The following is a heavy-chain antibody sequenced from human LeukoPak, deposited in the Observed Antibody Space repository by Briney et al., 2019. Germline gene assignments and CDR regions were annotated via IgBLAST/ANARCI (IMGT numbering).Heavy chain of an antibody. J-gene: IGHJ4*02. V-gene: IGHV4-39*01. CDR1: GDAIISDNFY. CDR3: GRLFDS. Sequence: SETLSLTCTVSGDAIISDNFYWGWVRQPPGKGLEWVGSINYSGTTYYNPSLRSRVSISVDTSRTQFFLRLNSVSAADTAVYYCGRLFDSWGQGILVTVSS. CDR2: INYSGTT.